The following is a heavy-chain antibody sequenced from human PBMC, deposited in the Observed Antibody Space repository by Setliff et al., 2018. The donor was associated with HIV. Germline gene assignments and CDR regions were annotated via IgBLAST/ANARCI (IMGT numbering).Heavy chain of an antibody. CDR3: ASYFHSSGRFDY. CDR2: FDPEDGET. J-gene: IGHJ4*02. CDR1: GYTLTELS. V-gene: IGHV1-24*01. D-gene: IGHD6-19*01. Sequence: ASVKVSCKVSGYTLTELSRHSVRQAPGKGLEWMGGFDPEDGETIYAQKFQGRVTMTEDTSTDTAYMGLSSLRSEDTAVYYCASYFHSSGRFDYWGQGTLVTVSS.